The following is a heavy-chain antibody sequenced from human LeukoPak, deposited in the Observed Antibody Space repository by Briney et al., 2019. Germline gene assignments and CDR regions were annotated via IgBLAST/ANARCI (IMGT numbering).Heavy chain of an antibody. V-gene: IGHV3-23*01. CDR3: SKDAGYLSTAPERNMHF. CDR2: VGDDGGDET. Sequence: GGSLRLSCAASGFTIRHYALNWIRQAPGKGLEWVSDVGDDGGDETYYADSVKGRFTISRYNSDNTLYLQMNRRRAEDTATSVYSKDAGYLSTAPERNMHFWGQGTLVTVSS. J-gene: IGHJ4*02. D-gene: IGHD1-14*01. CDR1: GFTIRHYA.